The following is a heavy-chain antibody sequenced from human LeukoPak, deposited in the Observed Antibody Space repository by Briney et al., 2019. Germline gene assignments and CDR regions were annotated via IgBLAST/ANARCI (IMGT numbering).Heavy chain of an antibody. CDR2: INPSGGST. D-gene: IGHD3-10*01. CDR1: GYTFINYY. CDR3: AREGYGSGRRLGMDV. J-gene: IGHJ6*02. Sequence: ASVQVSCKASGYTFINYYIHWVRQAPGQGLEWMGIINPSGGSTTYAQKIQGRVTLTSDTSTSTVYMELSSLRSDDTSVYYCAREGYGSGRRLGMDVWGQGTTVTVSS. V-gene: IGHV1-46*01.